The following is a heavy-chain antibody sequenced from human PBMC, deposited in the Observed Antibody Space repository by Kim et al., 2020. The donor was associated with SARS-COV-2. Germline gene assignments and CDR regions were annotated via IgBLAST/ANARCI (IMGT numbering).Heavy chain of an antibody. D-gene: IGHD6-19*01. Sequence: ASVKVSCKASGYTFTSYDINWVRQATGQGLEWMGWMNPNSGNTGYEQKFQGRVTMTRNTSISTAYMELSSLRSEDTAVYYCARECSDSSGWYWTPYYYYGMDVWGQGTTVTVSS. CDR1: GYTFTSYD. CDR2: MNPNSGNT. V-gene: IGHV1-8*01. CDR3: ARECSDSSGWYWTPYYYYGMDV. J-gene: IGHJ6*02.